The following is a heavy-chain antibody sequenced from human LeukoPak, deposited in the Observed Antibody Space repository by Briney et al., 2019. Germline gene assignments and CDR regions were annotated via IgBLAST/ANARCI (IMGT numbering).Heavy chain of an antibody. CDR1: GFTVSRNY. J-gene: IGHJ4*02. Sequence: GGSLRLSCAASGFTVSRNYMSWVRQAPGKGLEWVSDIYSGGSTYYADPVKGRFTISRENSKNTLYLQMNSLRAEDTAVYYCARAIVVVPAAIIEAGYFDYWGQGTLVTVSS. CDR2: IYSGGST. V-gene: IGHV3-66*02. D-gene: IGHD2-2*02. CDR3: ARAIVVVPAAIIEAGYFDY.